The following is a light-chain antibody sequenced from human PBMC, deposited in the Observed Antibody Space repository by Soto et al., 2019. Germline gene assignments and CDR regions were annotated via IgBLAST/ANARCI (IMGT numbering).Light chain of an antibody. Sequence: QSVLTQPPSASGSPGQSVTISCTGTSSDIGGYNSVSWYQQHPGKAPRLMIYEVNKRPSGVPDRFSGSKSGNTASLTISGLQAADEVDYYCSLYTSENTYVFGTGTKVTVL. CDR2: EVN. CDR1: SSDIGGYNS. J-gene: IGLJ1*01. CDR3: SLYTSENTYV. V-gene: IGLV2-8*01.